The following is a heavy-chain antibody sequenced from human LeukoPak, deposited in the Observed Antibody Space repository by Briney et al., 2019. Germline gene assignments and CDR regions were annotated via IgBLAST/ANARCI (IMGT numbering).Heavy chain of an antibody. Sequence: ASVKVSCKASGYTFTGYYIHWVRQAPGQGLEWMGWINPNSGGTNYAQKFQGRVTMTRDTSISTAYMELSRLRSDDTAVYYCARVGYYYDSSGYYIGYWGQGTLVTVSS. V-gene: IGHV1-2*02. CDR3: ARVGYYYDSSGYYIGY. D-gene: IGHD3-22*01. CDR1: GYTFTGYY. J-gene: IGHJ4*02. CDR2: INPNSGGT.